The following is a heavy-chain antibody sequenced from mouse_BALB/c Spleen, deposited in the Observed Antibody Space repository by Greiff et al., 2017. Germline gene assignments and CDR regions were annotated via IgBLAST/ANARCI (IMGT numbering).Heavy chain of an antibody. J-gene: IGHJ4*01. CDR2: IWAGGST. CDR3: ARVSTMITTTVYYYAMDY. CDR1: GFSLTSYG. D-gene: IGHD2-4*01. V-gene: IGHV2-9*02. Sequence: VQGVESGPGLVAPSQSLSITCTVSGFSLTSYGVHWVRQPPGKGLEWLGVIWAGGSTNYNSALMSRLSISKDNSKSQVFLKMNSLQTDDTAMYYCARVSTMITTTVYYYAMDYWGQGTSVTVSS.